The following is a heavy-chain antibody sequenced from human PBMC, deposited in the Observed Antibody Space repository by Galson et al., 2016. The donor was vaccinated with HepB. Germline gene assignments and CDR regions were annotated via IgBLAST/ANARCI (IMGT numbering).Heavy chain of an antibody. CDR2: ISGGGGRT. CDR3: AKVQSSNSAWYFYAMDV. Sequence: SLRLSCAASGFRFSDYAMSWVRQAPGRGLEWVSSISGGGGRTYYKYSVRGRFTISRDNSKNMLYLQMNSLRDEDTPVFYCAKVQSSNSAWYFYAMDVWGQVTTVTVSS. CDR1: GFRFSDYA. V-gene: IGHV3-23*01. J-gene: IGHJ6*02. D-gene: IGHD4-11*01.